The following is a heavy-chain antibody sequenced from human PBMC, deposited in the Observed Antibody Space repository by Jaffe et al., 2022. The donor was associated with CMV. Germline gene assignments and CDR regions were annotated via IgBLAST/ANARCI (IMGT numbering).Heavy chain of an antibody. Sequence: QVQLVESGGGVVQPGRSLRLSCAASGFTFSSYGMHWVRQAPGKGLEWVAVIWYDGSNKYYADSVKGRFTISRDNSKNTLYLQMNSLRAEDTAVYYCARSRRTVGSLNPDYWGQGTLVTVSS. D-gene: IGHD3-10*01. J-gene: IGHJ4*02. CDR1: GFTFSSYG. CDR2: IWYDGSNK. V-gene: IGHV3-33*08. CDR3: ARSRRTVGSLNPDY.